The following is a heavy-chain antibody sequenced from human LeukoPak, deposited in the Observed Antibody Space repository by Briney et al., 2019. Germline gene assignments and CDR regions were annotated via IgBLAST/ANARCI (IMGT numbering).Heavy chain of an antibody. CDR2: ITLKRNSYTT. V-gene: IGHV3-72*01. CDR3: ARNGYTSRDF. Sequence: PGGSLRLSCVAFGFIFIDNCMDWVRQAPGKGLEWVGRITLKRNSYTTGYAASVKGRFSISRDDSKNSLNLQMNSLNAQVTAVYFCARNGYTSRDFWGQGTLVTVSS. CDR1: GFIFIDNC. D-gene: IGHD6-13*01. J-gene: IGHJ4*02.